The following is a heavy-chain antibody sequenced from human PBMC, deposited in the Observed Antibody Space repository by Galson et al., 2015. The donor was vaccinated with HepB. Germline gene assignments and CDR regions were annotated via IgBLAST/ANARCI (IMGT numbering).Heavy chain of an antibody. CDR3: ARDFLWNFDF. D-gene: IGHD1-1*01. V-gene: IGHV3-30-3*01. CDR2: ISPDGHTT. Sequence: SLRLSSAAHGFTFRSPNRHWVPQAPVKGLESLAIISPDGHTTYYADAVRGRFTLSRDNSKNTLFLQVDYLGPQDTAAYYCARDFLWNFDFWGRGALVTVSS. J-gene: IGHJ4*02. CDR1: GFTFRSPN.